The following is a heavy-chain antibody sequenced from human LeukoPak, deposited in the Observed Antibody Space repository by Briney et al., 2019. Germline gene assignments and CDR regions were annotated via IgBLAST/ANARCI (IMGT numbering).Heavy chain of an antibody. CDR2: IYYSGGT. J-gene: IGHJ3*02. D-gene: IGHD4-17*01. CDR3: ARHGTTVDVFDI. Sequence: PSETLSLTCTVSGGSIRGYYWSWLRQPPGKGMEWIGYIYYSGGTHYSPSLQSRLTISVDPSKNQFSLKLSSVPAADTAVYFCARHGTTVDVFDIWGQGTMVTVSS. CDR1: GGSIRGYY. V-gene: IGHV4-59*08.